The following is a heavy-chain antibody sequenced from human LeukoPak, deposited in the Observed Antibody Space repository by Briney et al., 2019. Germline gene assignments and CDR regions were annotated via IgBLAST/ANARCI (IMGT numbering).Heavy chain of an antibody. D-gene: IGHD1-14*01. CDR1: GFTFSDYY. CDR3: ARNPVRISGGGPHWFDP. J-gene: IGHJ5*02. CDR2: ISSTSTYI. Sequence: PGGSLRLSCAASGFTFSDYYMSWVRQAPGKGLEWVSYISSTSTYIYYADSVRGRFTISRDNARNSLYLQMNSLGAEDTAVYYCARNPVRISGGGPHWFDPWGQGTLVTVSS. V-gene: IGHV3-11*06.